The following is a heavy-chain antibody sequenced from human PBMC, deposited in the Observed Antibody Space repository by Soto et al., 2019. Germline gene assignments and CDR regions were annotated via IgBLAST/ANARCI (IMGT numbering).Heavy chain of an antibody. Sequence: GGSLRRSCAASGFTFSGYWMSWVGQAPGKGLEWVANIKQDGSEKYYVDSVKGRFTISRDNAKNSLYLQMNSLRAEDTAVYYCARDLDSSSWYEDAFDIWGQGTMVTVSS. V-gene: IGHV3-7*01. J-gene: IGHJ3*02. CDR3: ARDLDSSSWYEDAFDI. CDR1: GFTFSGYW. CDR2: IKQDGSEK. D-gene: IGHD6-13*01.